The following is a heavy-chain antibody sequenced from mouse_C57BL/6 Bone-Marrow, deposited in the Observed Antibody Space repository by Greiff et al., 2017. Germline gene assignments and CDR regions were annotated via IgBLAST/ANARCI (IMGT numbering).Heavy chain of an antibody. J-gene: IGHJ3*01. D-gene: IGHD2-10*01. V-gene: IGHV1-7*01. CDR1: GYTFTSYW. CDR3: ARAYYGFAY. CDR2: INPSSGYT. Sequence: QVQLQQSGAELAKPGASVKLSCKASGYTFTSYWMHWVKQRPGQGLEWIGYINPSSGYTKYNQKFKDKATLTADKSSSTAYMQLSSLTSKDAAVYDCARAYYGFAYWGQGTLVTVSA.